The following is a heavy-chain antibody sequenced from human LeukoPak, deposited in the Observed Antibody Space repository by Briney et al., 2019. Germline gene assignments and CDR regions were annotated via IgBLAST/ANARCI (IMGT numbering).Heavy chain of an antibody. CDR2: IYPADSDT. CDR1: GYSFTSYC. J-gene: IGHJ4*02. Sequence: GESLKISCKGSGYSFTSYCIGGVRQMPGKGLEGMGVIYPADSDTRYSPSFQGQVNISADKSITTAYLQWSSLKASDPAIYYCARFRSVAPPLAYFDHWGQGTLVTVSS. D-gene: IGHD2-15*01. V-gene: IGHV5-51*01. CDR3: ARFRSVAPPLAYFDH.